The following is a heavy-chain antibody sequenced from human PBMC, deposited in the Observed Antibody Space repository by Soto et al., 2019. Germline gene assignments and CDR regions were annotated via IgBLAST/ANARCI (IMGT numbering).Heavy chain of an antibody. Sequence: GASVKVSCKASGYTFTDYGISWVRQAPGQGLEWMGWISGYHGNTKYAQKFQGRVTMTTDTPTNTAYMELRSLRSDDTAVYYCARDREYYYDSSGNYYYHYGLDVWG. CDR2: ISGYHGNT. CDR3: ARDREYYYDSSGNYYYHYGLDV. V-gene: IGHV1-18*04. CDR1: GYTFTDYG. J-gene: IGHJ6*02. D-gene: IGHD3-22*01.